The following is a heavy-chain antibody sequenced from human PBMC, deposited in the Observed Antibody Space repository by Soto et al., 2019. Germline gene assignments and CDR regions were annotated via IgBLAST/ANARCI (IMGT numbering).Heavy chain of an antibody. CDR1: GGSFSSYY. CDR2: VNHSGGI. J-gene: IGHJ4*02. Sequence: QVQLQQWGAGLLKPSETLSLTCVVYGGSFSSYYWSWIRQPPGKGLEWFGEVNHSGGIDYNPSLKSRVTISVDTSKNQFSLKLSSVTAADTAVYYCAGRNGYYSGIDYWGQGTLVTVSS. D-gene: IGHD3-22*01. CDR3: AGRNGYYSGIDY. V-gene: IGHV4-34*02.